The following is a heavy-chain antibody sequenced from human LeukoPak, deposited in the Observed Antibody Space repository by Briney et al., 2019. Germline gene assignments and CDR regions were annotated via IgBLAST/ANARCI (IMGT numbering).Heavy chain of an antibody. J-gene: IGHJ5*02. CDR3: ARDDILSGS. V-gene: IGHV1-18*01. Sequence: ASVKLSCKASDYTFSSYGISWVRQAPGQGLEWMGWISAYNGKTTYAQKFQGRVTMTTDTSTSTAYMELRSLRSDDTAVYYCARDDILSGSWGQGTLVTVSS. D-gene: IGHD3-9*01. CDR2: ISAYNGKT. CDR1: DYTFSSYG.